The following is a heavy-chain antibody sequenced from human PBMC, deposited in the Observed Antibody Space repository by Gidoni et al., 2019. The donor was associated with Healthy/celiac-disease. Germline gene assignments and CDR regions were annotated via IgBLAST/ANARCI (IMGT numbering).Heavy chain of an antibody. CDR2: INPGDSDT. Sequence: VQLVQSGAGVKQPGESLKISCKGSGYSFTSYWIGWVRQMPGKGLEWMGIINPGDSDTRYSPSFQGQVTISADKSISTAYLQWSSLKASDTAMYYCATITGTTGSVGDYWYFDLWGRGTLVTVSS. D-gene: IGHD1-7*01. V-gene: IGHV5-51*01. CDR3: ATITGTTGSVGDYWYFDL. CDR1: GYSFTSYW. J-gene: IGHJ2*01.